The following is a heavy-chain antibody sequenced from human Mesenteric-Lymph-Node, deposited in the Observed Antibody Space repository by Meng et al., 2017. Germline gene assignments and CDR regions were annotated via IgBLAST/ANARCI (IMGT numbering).Heavy chain of an antibody. CDR2: ISAYNGNT. V-gene: IGHV1-18*04. J-gene: IGHJ4*02. D-gene: IGHD3-9*01. CDR3: ARLGLQTTGLNDC. CDR1: GYPFTGSY. Sequence: QVQLVQSGAEGKKPGAALKVPGKAAGYPFTGSYVHWVRPAPGQGLEWMGWISAYNGNTNYAQKLQGRVTMTTDTSTSTAYMELRSLRSDDTAVYYCARLGLQTTGLNDCWGQGTLVTVSS.